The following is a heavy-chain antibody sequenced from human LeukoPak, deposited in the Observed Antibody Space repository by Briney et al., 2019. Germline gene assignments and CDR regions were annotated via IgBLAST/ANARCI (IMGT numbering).Heavy chain of an antibody. CDR1: GGSISSYY. CDR2: IYYSGST. V-gene: IGHV4-59*12. J-gene: IGHJ3*02. CDR3: ARDPRDYYDSSGYYAFDI. D-gene: IGHD3-22*01. Sequence: PSETLSLTCTVSGGSISSYYWSWIRQPPGKGLEWIGYIYYSGSTNYNPSLKSRVTISVDTSKNQFSLKLSSVTAADTAVYYCARDPRDYYDSSGYYAFDIWGQGTMVTVSS.